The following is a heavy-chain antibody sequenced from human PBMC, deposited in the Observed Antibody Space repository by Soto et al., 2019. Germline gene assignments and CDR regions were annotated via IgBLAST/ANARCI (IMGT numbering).Heavy chain of an antibody. CDR2: INSDGSNT. CDR1: GFTFSHYW. D-gene: IGHD3-16*01. CDR3: ARGGIGTGWFDP. J-gene: IGHJ5*02. Sequence: EVQLVESGGGLVQPGGSLRLSCAASGFTFSHYWMHWVRQAPGKGLVWVSRINSDGSNTTYADSVKGRFTISRDNAKNTVYLQMNSLRADDTAVYYCARGGIGTGWFDPWGQGTLVTVSS. V-gene: IGHV3-74*01.